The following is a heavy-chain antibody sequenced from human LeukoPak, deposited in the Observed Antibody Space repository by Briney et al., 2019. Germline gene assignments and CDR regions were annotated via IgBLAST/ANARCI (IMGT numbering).Heavy chain of an antibody. Sequence: GSLRLSCAASGFTFSDYYMSWIRQPPGKGLEWIGEINHSGSANYNASLKSRATISVDTSKNQFSLKLNSVTAADTAVYYCARDPSKYDSPDGFDYWGQGTLVTVSS. V-gene: IGHV4-34*01. CDR3: ARDPSKYDSPDGFDY. CDR2: INHSGSA. D-gene: IGHD3-3*01. J-gene: IGHJ4*02. CDR1: GFTFSDYY.